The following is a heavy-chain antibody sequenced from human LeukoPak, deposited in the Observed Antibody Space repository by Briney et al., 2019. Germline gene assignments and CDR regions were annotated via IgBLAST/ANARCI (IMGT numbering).Heavy chain of an antibody. CDR1: GFTFITYA. J-gene: IGHJ6*02. D-gene: IGHD6-19*01. CDR2: ISAGGAGT. CDR3: VKGYSSGWTREYYGMDV. Sequence: GGSLRLSCAASGFTFITYAMTWVRQAPGKGLDWVSTISAGGAGTYYADSVKGRFTISRDNSKNTLYLQMNSLRVEDTALYYCVKGYSSGWTREYYGMDVWGQGTTVTVSS. V-gene: IGHV3-23*01.